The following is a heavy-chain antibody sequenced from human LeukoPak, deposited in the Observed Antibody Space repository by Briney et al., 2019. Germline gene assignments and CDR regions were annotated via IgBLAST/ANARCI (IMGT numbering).Heavy chain of an antibody. D-gene: IGHD3-3*01. J-gene: IGHJ4*02. Sequence: GGSLRLSCAASGFTFSSYGMHWVRRAPGKGLEWVAVIWYDGSNKYYADSVKGRFTISRDNSKNTLYLQMNSLRAEDTAVYYCAKDLERGLFDYWGQGTLVTVSS. CDR3: AKDLERGLFDY. CDR2: IWYDGSNK. V-gene: IGHV3-33*06. CDR1: GFTFSSYG.